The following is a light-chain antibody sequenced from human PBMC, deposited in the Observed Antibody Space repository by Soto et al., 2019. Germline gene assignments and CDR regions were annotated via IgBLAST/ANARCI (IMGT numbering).Light chain of an antibody. J-gene: IGKJ4*01. CDR2: GAS. CDR1: QGISNN. Sequence: DIQMTKSPSSLSASVGDRVTITCRASQGISNNLAWYQQSPGKVPMLLIYGASTLQSGVPYRFSGSGSGTDFTLAISSLQPEDVASYYCQKYKSVHLTFGGGTKVEIK. CDR3: QKYKSVHLT. V-gene: IGKV1-27*01.